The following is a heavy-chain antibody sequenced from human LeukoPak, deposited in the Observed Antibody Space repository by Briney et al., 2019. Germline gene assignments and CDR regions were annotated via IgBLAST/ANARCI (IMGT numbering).Heavy chain of an antibody. CDR2: IYSGGST. Sequence: PGGSLRLSCAASGFTFSSNYMSWVRQAPGKGLEWVSVIYSGGSTYYADSVKGRFTISRDNSKNTLYLQMNSLRAEDTAVYYCARDLEGYDILTGSYYYGMDVWGQGTTVTVSS. V-gene: IGHV3-53*01. CDR1: GFTFSSNY. CDR3: ARDLEGYDILTGSYYYGMDV. J-gene: IGHJ6*02. D-gene: IGHD3-9*01.